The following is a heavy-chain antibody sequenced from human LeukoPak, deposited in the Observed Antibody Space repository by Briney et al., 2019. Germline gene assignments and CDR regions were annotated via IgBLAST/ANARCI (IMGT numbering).Heavy chain of an antibody. CDR3: ATGHRNTSSCYYYYMDV. CDR2: FDPEDGES. CDR1: GYTLRELS. J-gene: IGHJ6*03. V-gene: IGHV1-24*01. D-gene: IGHD3-16*02. Sequence: GASVKVSCKVSGYTLRELSMHWVRQAPAKGLQWMGVFDPEDGESIIAQKFQGRLTMTEDTSTDTAYMELSSLTSEDTAMYYCATGHRNTSSCYYYYMDVWGKGTTVTVSS.